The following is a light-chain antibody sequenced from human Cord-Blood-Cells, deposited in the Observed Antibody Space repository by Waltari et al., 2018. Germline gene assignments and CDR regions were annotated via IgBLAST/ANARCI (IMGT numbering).Light chain of an antibody. J-gene: IGLJ3*02. Sequence: QSALTQPASVSGSPGQSITISCTGTSSDVGGYNYVSLYQQHPGKAPKLMIYDVITRPSGVSNRFSGSKSGNTASLTISGLQAEDEADYYCSSYTSSSTWVFGGGTKLTVL. CDR3: SSYTSSSTWV. CDR1: SSDVGGYNY. CDR2: DVI. V-gene: IGLV2-14*01.